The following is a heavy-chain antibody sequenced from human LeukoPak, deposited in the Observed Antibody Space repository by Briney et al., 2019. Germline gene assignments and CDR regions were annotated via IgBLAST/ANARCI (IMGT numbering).Heavy chain of an antibody. D-gene: IGHD3-10*01. V-gene: IGHV6-1*01. CDR1: GDSVSSNSAA. Sequence: SQALSLTCDISGDSVSSNSAAWNWIRQSPSRGLEWLGRTYYRSEWYNDYSVSVKSRITINPDTSKNQFSLQLNSVTPEDTAVYYCARGGYYGSGSFYSTQTSVFDYWGQGTLVTVSS. CDR2: TYYRSEWYN. CDR3: ARGGYYGSGSFYSTQTSVFDY. J-gene: IGHJ4*02.